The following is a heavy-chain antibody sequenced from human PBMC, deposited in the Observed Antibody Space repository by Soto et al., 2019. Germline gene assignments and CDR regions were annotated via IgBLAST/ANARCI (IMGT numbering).Heavy chain of an antibody. CDR1: GYTLTELS. J-gene: IGHJ4*02. CDR2: FDPEDGET. D-gene: IGHD2-8*02. Sequence: ASVKVSCKVSGYTLTELSMHWVRQAPGKGLEWMGGFDPEDGETIYAQKFQGRVTMTEDTSTDTAYMELSSLRSEDTAVYYCATDGSGGLYFDYWGQGTLVTVSS. V-gene: IGHV1-24*01. CDR3: ATDGSGGLYFDY.